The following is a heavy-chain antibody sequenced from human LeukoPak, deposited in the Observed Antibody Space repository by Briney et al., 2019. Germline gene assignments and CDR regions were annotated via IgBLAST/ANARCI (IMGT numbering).Heavy chain of an antibody. CDR2: INSDGTTT. D-gene: IGHD3-16*01. Sequence: PGGSLRLSCVASGFTFATYWMHWLRQAPGKGLEWVSRINSDGTTTTYADSVKGRFTISRDNAKHTLYLQMNNLRAEDTAVYYCSRDTFGPRDYWGQGTLVTVSS. CDR3: SRDTFGPRDY. CDR1: GFTFATYW. J-gene: IGHJ4*02. V-gene: IGHV3-74*01.